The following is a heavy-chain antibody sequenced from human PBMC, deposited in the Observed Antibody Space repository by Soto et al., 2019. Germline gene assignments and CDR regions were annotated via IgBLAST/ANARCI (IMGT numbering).Heavy chain of an antibody. J-gene: IGHJ4*02. Sequence: QVHLVQSGAEVKKPGASVKVSCKGSGYDFTTYGITWVRQAPGQGLEWMAWISAHNGNTDYAQKLKGGVTVTRDTSTSTGYMELRSLRSDDTAMYYCARGRDGDFWGQGALVTVSS. V-gene: IGHV1-18*01. CDR1: GYDFTTYG. CDR2: ISAHNGNT. CDR3: ARGRDGDF.